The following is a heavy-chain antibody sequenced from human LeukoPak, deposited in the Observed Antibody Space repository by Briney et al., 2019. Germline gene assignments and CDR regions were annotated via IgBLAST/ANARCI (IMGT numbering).Heavy chain of an antibody. CDR2: ISWNSGSI. CDR1: GFTFDDYA. V-gene: IGHV3-9*01. D-gene: IGHD3-16*01. J-gene: IGHJ2*01. CDR3: ARDADDDAGVYWFFDL. Sequence: PGGSLRLSCAASGFTFDDYAMHWVRQAPGKGLEWVSGISWNSGSIGYADSVKGRFTISRDNAKNSLYLQMDSLRAEDTAVYYCARDADDDAGVYWFFDLWGRGTLVTVSS.